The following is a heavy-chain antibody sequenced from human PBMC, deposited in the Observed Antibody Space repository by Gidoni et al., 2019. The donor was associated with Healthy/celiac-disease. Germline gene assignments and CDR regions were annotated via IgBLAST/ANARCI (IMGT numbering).Heavy chain of an antibody. Sequence: QVQLVQSGAEVKKPGSSVKVSCKASGGTFRSYAIRWVRQAPGQGLEWMGGIIPIFGTANYAQKFQGRVTITADESTSTAYMELSSLRSEDTAVYYCARDSGDYYYGSGSYLWFDPWGQGTLVTVSS. D-gene: IGHD3-10*01. V-gene: IGHV1-69*01. CDR1: GGTFRSYA. CDR3: ARDSGDYYYGSGSYLWFDP. CDR2: IIPIFGTA. J-gene: IGHJ5*02.